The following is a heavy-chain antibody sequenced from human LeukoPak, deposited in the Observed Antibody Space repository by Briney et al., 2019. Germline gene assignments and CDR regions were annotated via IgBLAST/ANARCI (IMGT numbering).Heavy chain of an antibody. CDR3: ARDVSDNIGSSDY. D-gene: IGHD3-22*01. CDR2: INSYNGNT. J-gene: IGHJ4*02. CDR1: GYTFTSYA. Sequence: ASVKVSCKASGYTFTSYAIGWVRQALGQGLEWMGWINSYNGNTNYAQKLQGRVTMTTDTSTSTAYMELRSLRSDDTAVYYCARDVSDNIGSSDYWGQGTLVTVSS. V-gene: IGHV1-18*01.